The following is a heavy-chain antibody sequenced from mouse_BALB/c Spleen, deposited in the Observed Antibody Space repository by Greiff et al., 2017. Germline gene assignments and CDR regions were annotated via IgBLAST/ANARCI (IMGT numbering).Heavy chain of an antibody. Sequence: EVMLVESGGGLVQPGGSLKLSCAASGFTFSSYGMSWVRQTPDKRLELVATINSNGGSTYYPDSVKGRFTISRDNAKNTLYLQMSSLKSEDTAMYYCARDGLGRGYYLDYWGQGTTLTVSS. CDR3: ARDGLGRGYYLDY. V-gene: IGHV5-6-3*01. J-gene: IGHJ2*01. D-gene: IGHD4-1*01. CDR1: GFTFSSYG. CDR2: INSNGGST.